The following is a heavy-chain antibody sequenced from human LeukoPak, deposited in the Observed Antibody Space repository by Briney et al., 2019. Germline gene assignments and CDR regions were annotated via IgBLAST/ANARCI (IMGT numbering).Heavy chain of an antibody. CDR3: ARYIVSYPHDAFDI. J-gene: IGHJ3*02. V-gene: IGHV4-59*01. Sequence: SETLSLTCTVSGGSISSYYWSWIRQPPGKGLEWSGYIYYSGSTSYNPSLKSRVTISVDTSKKQFSLKLSSVTAADTAFYYCARYIVSYPHDAFDIWGQGTMVTVSS. CDR1: GGSISSYY. D-gene: IGHD1-26*01. CDR2: IYYSGST.